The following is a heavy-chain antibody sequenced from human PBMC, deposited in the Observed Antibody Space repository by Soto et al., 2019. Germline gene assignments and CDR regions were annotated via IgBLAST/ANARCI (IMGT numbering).Heavy chain of an antibody. D-gene: IGHD2-21*02. Sequence: SETLSLTCTVSSDSISSYYWIWIRQSPGKGLEWIGYTDYSGNTNYNPSLKSRVTISGDTSKNQFSLRLSSVTAADTAVYYCAKGLGDPLYLLAYGARGSLDPGSS. CDR1: SDSISSYY. J-gene: IGHJ4*02. CDR2: TDYSGNT. V-gene: IGHV4-59*08. CDR3: AKGLGDPLYLLAY.